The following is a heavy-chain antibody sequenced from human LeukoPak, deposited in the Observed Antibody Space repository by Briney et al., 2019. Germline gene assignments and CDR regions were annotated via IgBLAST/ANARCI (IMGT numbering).Heavy chain of an antibody. CDR2: IYYSGST. CDR1: GVSISSGGYY. J-gene: IGHJ6*02. V-gene: IGHV4-31*03. Sequence: SETLSLTCTVSGVSISSGGYYWGWIRQHPGKGLEWIGYIYYSGSTYYNPSLKSRVTISVDTSKNQFSLKLSSVTAADTAVYYRARGDFYYYYYGMDVWGQGTTVTVSS. CDR3: ARGDFYYYYYGMDV.